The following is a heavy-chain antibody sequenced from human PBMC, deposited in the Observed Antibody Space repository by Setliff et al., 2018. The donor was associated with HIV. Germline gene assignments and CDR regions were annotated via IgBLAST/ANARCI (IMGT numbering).Heavy chain of an antibody. Sequence: PSETLSLTCTVSGGIISSDSFFWSWIRQPAGKGLEWIGHISATGSTNYNPSLKSRVTMSLDTSKNQFSLNLNSVTAADAAVYFCARAREEWKPFAFDYWGQGTLVTVSS. J-gene: IGHJ4*02. CDR1: GGIISSDSFF. V-gene: IGHV4-61*09. CDR3: ARAREEWKPFAFDY. CDR2: ISATGST. D-gene: IGHD1-1*01.